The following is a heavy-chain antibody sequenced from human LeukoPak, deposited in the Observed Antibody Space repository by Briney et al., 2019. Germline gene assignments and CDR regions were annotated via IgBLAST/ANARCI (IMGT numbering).Heavy chain of an antibody. Sequence: PSETLPLTCTVSGGSISSSSYYWGWIRQPPGKGLEWIGSIYYSGSTYYNPSLKSRVTISVDTSKNQFSLKLSSVTAADTAVYYCARVPPSYYYGMDVWGQGTTVTVSS. CDR2: IYYSGST. CDR3: ARVPPSYYYGMDV. J-gene: IGHJ6*02. V-gene: IGHV4-39*07. CDR1: GGSISSSSYY.